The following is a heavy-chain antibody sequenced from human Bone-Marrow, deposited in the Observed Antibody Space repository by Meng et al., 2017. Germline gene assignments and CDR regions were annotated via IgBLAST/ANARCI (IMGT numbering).Heavy chain of an antibody. CDR2: INPNSGDA. V-gene: IGHV1-8*03. CDR1: GYTYTRND. CDR3: ARGLPFQH. J-gene: IGHJ1*01. Sequence: QGELGQAVPEVKEPGASVELARKPSGYTYTRNDFNGVRQAPGQGREGMGWINPNSGDAGYAQKCQGRVTITMNNYISTAHMELSSLGFEDTAGYYWARGLPFQHWGQGTLVTVSS.